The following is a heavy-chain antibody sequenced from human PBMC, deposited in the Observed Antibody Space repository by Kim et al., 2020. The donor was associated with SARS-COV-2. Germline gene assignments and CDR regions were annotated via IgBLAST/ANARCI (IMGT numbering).Heavy chain of an antibody. CDR1: FSISTYP. CDR3: TKDSSMIHNRFHP. J-gene: IGHJ5*02. Sequence: GGSLRLSCAAAFSISTYPMSWVRQAPGKGLEWVSGISESGDNTYYADYVKGRFTISRDNSKNTLYLQMNSLRAEDTALYYCTKDSSMIHNRFHPWGPGTQVTVSS. V-gene: IGHV3-23*01. CDR2: ISESGDNT. D-gene: IGHD6-6*01.